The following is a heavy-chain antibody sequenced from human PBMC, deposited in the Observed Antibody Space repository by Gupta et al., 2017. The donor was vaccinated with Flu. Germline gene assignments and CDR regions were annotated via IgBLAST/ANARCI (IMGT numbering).Heavy chain of an antibody. CDR3: ARATRNNFDH. CDR1: TFSYYS. Sequence: TFSYYSMDWIRQAPGKGLEWISYISSSSSTKYYADSVKGRFTISRDNANDSVYLQMKSLRPEDTAVYYCARATRNNFDHWGQGTLVTVSS. CDR2: ISSSSSTK. D-gene: IGHD1-1*01. J-gene: IGHJ4*02. V-gene: IGHV3-48*04.